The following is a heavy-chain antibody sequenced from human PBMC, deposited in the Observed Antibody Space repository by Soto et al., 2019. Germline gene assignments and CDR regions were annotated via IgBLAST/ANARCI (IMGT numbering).Heavy chain of an antibody. J-gene: IGHJ5*02. CDR1: GGSFSGYY. Sequence: LSLTCAVYGGSFSGYYWSWIRQPPGKGLEWIGEINHSGSTNYNPSLKSRVTISVDTSKNQFSLKLSSVTAADTAVYYCASMTPIAAAGTPWFDPWGQGTLVTVSS. V-gene: IGHV4-34*01. CDR2: INHSGST. CDR3: ASMTPIAAAGTPWFDP. D-gene: IGHD6-13*01.